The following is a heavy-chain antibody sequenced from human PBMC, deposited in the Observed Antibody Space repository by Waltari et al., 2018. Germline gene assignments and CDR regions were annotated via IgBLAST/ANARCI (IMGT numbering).Heavy chain of an antibody. D-gene: IGHD4-17*01. CDR2: TDGYGAST. Sequence: EVQLVESGGGLVQFGGSLRLSCAASGFTFSSYYMHWVRQTPGKGLVWVSSTDGYGASTTCADSVKGRFSTARDNARNTLQLLMNGLRVEDTAVYYCATGDSHAFDVWGQGTLVIVSS. J-gene: IGHJ3*01. V-gene: IGHV3-74*01. CDR1: GFTFSSYY. CDR3: ATGDSHAFDV.